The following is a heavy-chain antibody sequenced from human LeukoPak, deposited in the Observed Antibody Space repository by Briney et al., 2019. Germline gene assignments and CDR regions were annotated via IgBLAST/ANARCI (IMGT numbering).Heavy chain of an antibody. CDR3: AREELSSYYYYYMDV. D-gene: IGHD2/OR15-2a*01. J-gene: IGHJ6*03. V-gene: IGHV4-4*07. Sequence: SETLSLTCTVSGGSISSYYWSWIRQPAGKGLEWIGRIYTSGSTNYNPSLKSRVTMSVDTSKNQLSLKLSSVTAADTAVYYCAREELSSYYYYYMDVWGKGTTVTVSS. CDR1: GGSISSYY. CDR2: IYTSGST.